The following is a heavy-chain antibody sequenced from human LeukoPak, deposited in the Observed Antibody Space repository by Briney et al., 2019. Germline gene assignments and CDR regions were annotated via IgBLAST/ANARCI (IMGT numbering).Heavy chain of an antibody. CDR2: VSAYNGYT. D-gene: IGHD4-17*01. V-gene: IGHV1-18*01. J-gene: IGHJ5*02. CDR1: GYTFTSYG. Sequence: ASVKVSCKASGYTFTSYGISWVRQAPGQGLEWMGWVSAYNGYTKYAQRLQGRVTMTADTSTGTAYMELRGLRSDDTAVYYCARDATVTTLYWFDPWGQGTLVTVSS. CDR3: ARDATVTTLYWFDP.